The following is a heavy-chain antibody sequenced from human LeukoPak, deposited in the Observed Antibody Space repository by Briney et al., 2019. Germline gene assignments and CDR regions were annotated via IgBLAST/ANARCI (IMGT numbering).Heavy chain of an antibody. J-gene: IGHJ4*02. CDR3: AKEGVASGSWYDKYIFGS. V-gene: IGHV3-23*01. Sequence: GGSLRLSCAASGFTFSTYGMAWVRQAPGKGLEWVSAISGGGGVTYYADSAKGRFAISRDNSDNTLYLQMNSLRADDTAVYYCAKEGVASGSWYDKYIFGSWGQGTLVTVSS. D-gene: IGHD6-13*01. CDR2: ISGGGGVT. CDR1: GFTFSTYG.